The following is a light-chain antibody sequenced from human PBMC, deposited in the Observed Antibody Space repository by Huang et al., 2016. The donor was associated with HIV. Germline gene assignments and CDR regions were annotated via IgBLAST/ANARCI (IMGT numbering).Light chain of an antibody. CDR3: QQYHRRRWT. V-gene: IGKV1-NL1*01. J-gene: IGKJ1*01. CDR2: AAS. Sequence: DIQMTQSPSSLSASVGDRVTITCRASQDIRNSLAWYQQKPGKGPKLLLYAASKLERGVPSRFSGGGSGTGYTLTISSLQPEDSATYYCQQYHRRRWTFGQGTKVEIK. CDR1: QDIRNS.